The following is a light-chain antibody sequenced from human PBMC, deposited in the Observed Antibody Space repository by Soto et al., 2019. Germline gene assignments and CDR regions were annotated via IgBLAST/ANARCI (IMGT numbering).Light chain of an antibody. CDR3: SSYTSSSTPYV. Sequence: QSELTQPASVSGSPGQSITISCTGTSSDVGGYNYVSWYQQHPVKAPKLMIYDVTNRPSGVSDRFSGSKSGNTASLTISGLQAEDEADYYCSSYTSSSTPYVFGTGTKVTVL. J-gene: IGLJ1*01. V-gene: IGLV2-14*01. CDR1: SSDVGGYNY. CDR2: DVT.